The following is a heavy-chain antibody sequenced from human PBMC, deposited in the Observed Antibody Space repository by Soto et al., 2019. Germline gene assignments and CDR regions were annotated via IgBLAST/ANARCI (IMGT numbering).Heavy chain of an antibody. Sequence: PSETLSLTCTVSGGSITNYYWTWIRQPPGKGLEWIGYIYYNGNINYNPSLKSRVTISVDTSKNQFSLKLSSVTAADTAVYYCARIYCSSTTCYDLFDSWGREPRVTAPS. CDR3: ARIYCSSTTCYDLFDS. J-gene: IGHJ4*02. D-gene: IGHD2-2*01. CDR1: GGSITNYY. V-gene: IGHV4-59*01. CDR2: IYYNGNI.